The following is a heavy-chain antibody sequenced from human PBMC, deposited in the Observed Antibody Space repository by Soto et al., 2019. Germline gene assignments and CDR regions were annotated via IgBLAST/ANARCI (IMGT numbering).Heavy chain of an antibody. CDR3: ARGLATLPVFAFDI. D-gene: IGHD6-6*01. J-gene: IGHJ3*02. CDR2: IYWSGDE. CDR1: GFSLSTSGVG. V-gene: IGHV2-5*01. Sequence: QGTLKESGPTLVKPTQPLALSCSYSGFSLSTSGVGVGWIRQSPGKALEWLALIYWSGDEHYRPSLKSRLSIIKDTSKNHVVLIMTDMDPVDTATYYCARGLATLPVFAFDIWGQGTMVTASS.